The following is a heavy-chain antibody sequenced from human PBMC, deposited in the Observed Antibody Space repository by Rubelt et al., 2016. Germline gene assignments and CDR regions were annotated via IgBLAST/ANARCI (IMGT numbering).Heavy chain of an antibody. CDR3: ARGLCLGYSSSFYYYGMGV. CDR2: YSGST. J-gene: IGHJ6*02. Sequence: YSGSTYYNPSLKSRVTISVDTSKNQFSLKLSSVTAADTAVYYCARGLCLGYSSSFYYYGMGVWGQGTTVTVSS. V-gene: IGHV4-39*07. D-gene: IGHD6-6*01.